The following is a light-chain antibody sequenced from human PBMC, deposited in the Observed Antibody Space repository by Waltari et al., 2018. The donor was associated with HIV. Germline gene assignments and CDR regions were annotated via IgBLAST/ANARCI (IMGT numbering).Light chain of an antibody. CDR1: QDISNY. CDR2: DAS. V-gene: IGKV1-33*01. J-gene: IGKJ4*01. CDR3: QQYDNLLT. Sequence: DIQMTQSPSSLSASVGDRVTITCQASQDISNYLNWYQKKTGKAPKLLIYDASNLETGVPSRFSGSGSGTDFTFAISRLQPEDIATYYCQQYDNLLTFGGGTKVEIK.